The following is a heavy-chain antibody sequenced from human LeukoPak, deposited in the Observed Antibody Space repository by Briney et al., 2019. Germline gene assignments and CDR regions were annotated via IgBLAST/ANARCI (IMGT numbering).Heavy chain of an antibody. CDR2: IYYSGST. Sequence: SETLSLTCAVHGGSFSGYYWSWIRQHPGKGLEWIGYIYYSGSTYYNPSLKSRVTISVDTSKNQFSLKLSSVTAADTAVYYCARGSRRDYFDYWGQGTLVTVSS. J-gene: IGHJ4*02. CDR3: ARGSRRDYFDY. CDR1: GGSFSGYY. V-gene: IGHV4-31*11.